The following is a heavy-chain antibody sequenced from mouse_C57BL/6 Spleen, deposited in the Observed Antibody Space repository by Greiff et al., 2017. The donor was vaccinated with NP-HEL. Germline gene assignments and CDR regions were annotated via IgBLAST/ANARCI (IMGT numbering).Heavy chain of an antibody. V-gene: IGHV1-54*01. CDR3: ARSYGYDGSAMDY. D-gene: IGHD2-2*01. J-gene: IGHJ4*01. Sequence: VQLVESGAELVRPGTSVKVSCKASGYAFTNYLIEWVKQRPGQGLEWIGVINPGSGGTNYNEKFKGKATLTADKSSSTAYMQLSSLTSEDSAVYFCARSYGYDGSAMDYWGQGTSVTVSS. CDR2: INPGSGGT. CDR1: GYAFTNYL.